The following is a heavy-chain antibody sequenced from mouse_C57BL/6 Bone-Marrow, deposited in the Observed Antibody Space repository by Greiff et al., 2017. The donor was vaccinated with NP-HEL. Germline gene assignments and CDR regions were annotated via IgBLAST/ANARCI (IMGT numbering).Heavy chain of an antibody. CDR1: GFTFSSYA. Sequence: VQLKESGGGLVKPGGSLKLSCAASGFTFSSYAMSWVRQTPEKRLEWVATISDGGSYTYYPDNVKGRFTISRDNAKNNLYLQMSHLKSEDTAMYYCARNVVTTEDFDYWGQGTTLTVSS. D-gene: IGHD2-2*01. V-gene: IGHV5-4*01. J-gene: IGHJ2*01. CDR2: ISDGGSYT. CDR3: ARNVVTTEDFDY.